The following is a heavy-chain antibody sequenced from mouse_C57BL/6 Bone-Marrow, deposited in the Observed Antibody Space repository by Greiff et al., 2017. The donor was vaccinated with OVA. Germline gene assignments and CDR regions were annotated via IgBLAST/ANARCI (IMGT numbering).Heavy chain of an antibody. CDR1: GYTFTDYY. CDR3: ARMPMCMSNGGYFDY. J-gene: IGHJ2*01. CDR2: INPNNGGT. D-gene: IGHD1-1*01. V-gene: IGHV1-26*01. Sequence: EVQLQQSGPELVKPGASVKISCKASGYTFTDYYMNWVKQSHGKSLEWIGDINPNNGGTSYHQKFKGQATLTVDKSSSTAYMELRSLTSEDSAVYYYARMPMCMSNGGYFDYWGQGTTLTVSS.